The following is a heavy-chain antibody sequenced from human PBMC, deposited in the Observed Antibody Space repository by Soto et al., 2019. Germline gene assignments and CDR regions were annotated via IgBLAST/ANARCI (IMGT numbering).Heavy chain of an antibody. CDR1: GFTFSSYA. CDR2: ISYDGSNK. CDR3: ARGEGEAAGYDYYYGMDV. D-gene: IGHD6-13*01. V-gene: IGHV3-30-3*01. J-gene: IGHJ6*02. Sequence: QVQLVESGGGVVQPGRSLRLSCAASGFTFSSYAMHWVRQAPGKGLEWVAVISYDGSNKYYAGSVKGRFTISRDNSKNTLYLQMNSLRAEDTAVYYCARGEGEAAGYDYYYGMDVWGQGTTVTVSS.